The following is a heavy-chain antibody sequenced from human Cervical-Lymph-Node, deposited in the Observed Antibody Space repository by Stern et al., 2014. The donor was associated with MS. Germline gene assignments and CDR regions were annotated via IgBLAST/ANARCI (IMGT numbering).Heavy chain of an antibody. CDR1: GASIRSDDYY. CDR2: IHYSGNT. J-gene: IGHJ5*02. V-gene: IGHV4-30-4*01. D-gene: IGHD3-10*01. Sequence: QLQLQESGPGLVKPSQTLSLTCTVSGASIRSDDYYWTWIRQTPGKGLEWIGYIHYSGNTYYSPSLRSRASISVDTSKNQFSLKLSSVTAADTAVYYCARTDILLIDHWGQGTLVTVSS. CDR3: ARTDILLIDH.